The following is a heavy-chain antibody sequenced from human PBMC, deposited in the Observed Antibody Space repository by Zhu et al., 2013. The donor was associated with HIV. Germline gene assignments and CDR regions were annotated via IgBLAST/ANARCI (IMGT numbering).Heavy chain of an antibody. CDR2: MNPNSGNT. V-gene: IGHV1-8*01. J-gene: IGHJ6*02. Sequence: QVQLVQSGAEVKKPGASVKVSCKASGYTFTSYDINWVRQATGQGLEWMGWMNPNSGNTGYAQKFQGRVTMTRNTSISTAYMELSSLRSEDTAVYYCARVGKLPVAATWGMQWLSTWYYYGMDVWGQGTTVTVSS. D-gene: IGHD2-15*01. CDR1: GYTFTSYD. CDR3: ARVGKLPVAATWGMQWLSTWYYYGMDV.